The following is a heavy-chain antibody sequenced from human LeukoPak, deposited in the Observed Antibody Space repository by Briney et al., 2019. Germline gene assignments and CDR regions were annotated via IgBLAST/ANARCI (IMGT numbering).Heavy chain of an antibody. V-gene: IGHV1-2*02. CDR3: ARGWSGY. J-gene: IGHJ4*02. CDR2: INPDSGTT. CDR1: GYTFTDYY. D-gene: IGHD2-8*01. Sequence: GASVKVSCKASGYTFTDYYIHWVRQAPGQGLEWMGWINPDSGTTNYSQEFQGRVTMTRDTSITTAYMEVSRLTSDDTAVYYCARGWSGYWGQGTLVTVSS.